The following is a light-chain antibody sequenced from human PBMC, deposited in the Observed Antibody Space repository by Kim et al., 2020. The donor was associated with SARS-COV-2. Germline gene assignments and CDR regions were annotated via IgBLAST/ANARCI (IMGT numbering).Light chain of an antibody. CDR3: QQSLSTPYT. CDR1: QSISTY. V-gene: IGKV1-39*01. J-gene: IGKJ2*01. CDR2: AAS. Sequence: SASVGDRVTITCWASQSISTYLNWYQQRPGKAPTLLIYAASSLQPGVPTRFRGSGSGTDFTLTISSPQPEDFATYFCQQSLSTPYTFGQGTKLEI.